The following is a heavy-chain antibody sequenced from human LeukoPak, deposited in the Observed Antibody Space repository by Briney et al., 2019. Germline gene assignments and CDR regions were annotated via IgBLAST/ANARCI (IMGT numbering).Heavy chain of an antibody. CDR1: GFTFSTFA. V-gene: IGHV3-23*01. Sequence: GGSLILSCAASGFTFSTFAMSWVRQAPGEGLEWVSIISASGGSTYYADSVKGRFTISRENSKNTLYLQMNSLRAEDTAVYYCASRQYDILTGYDGALDIWGQGTMVTVSS. CDR3: ASRQYDILTGYDGALDI. D-gene: IGHD3-9*01. J-gene: IGHJ3*02. CDR2: ISASGGST.